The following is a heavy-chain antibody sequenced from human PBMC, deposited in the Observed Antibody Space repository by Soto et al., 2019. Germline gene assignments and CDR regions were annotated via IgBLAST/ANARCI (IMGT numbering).Heavy chain of an antibody. D-gene: IGHD4-17*01. Sequence: PSETLSLTCTVSGGSISNYYWNWIRQPRGKGLEWIGYIYYSGSTNYNPSLKSRVTISVDTSKNQFSLKLSSVTAADTAVYYCARVVSDYGDYECAFDIWGQGTMVTVSS. CDR1: GGSISNYY. CDR3: ARVVSDYGDYECAFDI. J-gene: IGHJ3*02. V-gene: IGHV4-59*01. CDR2: IYYSGST.